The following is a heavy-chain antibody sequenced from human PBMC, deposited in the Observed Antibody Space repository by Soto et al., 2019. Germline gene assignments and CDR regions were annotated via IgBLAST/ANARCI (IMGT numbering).Heavy chain of an antibody. CDR2: IKSDGSIT. CDR1: GFTFSSYW. V-gene: IGHV3-74*03. CDR3: ARDGLVTTAGVDFDY. Sequence: QLAASGGGLVQPGGSLRLSCAASGFTFSSYWMHWVRQAPGKGLVWVSRIKSDGSITTYADSVKGRFTISRDNAKNTLYLQMNSLRAEDTAVYYCARDGLVTTAGVDFDYWGQGTLVTVSS. D-gene: IGHD4-4*01. J-gene: IGHJ4*02.